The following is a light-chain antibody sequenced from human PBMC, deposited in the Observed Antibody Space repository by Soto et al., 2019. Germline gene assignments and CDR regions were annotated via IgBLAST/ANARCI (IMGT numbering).Light chain of an antibody. CDR2: AAS. V-gene: IGKV1-39*01. CDR3: QQSDSFPRT. J-gene: IGKJ1*01. CDR1: QTISSH. Sequence: DIPITPSPSPLFASVGDRVTIPFRASQTISSHLNWYQQKPGKAPNLLIYAASSLHSGVPSRFSGSGSGQDFTLTISTLQPEDFATYYCQQSDSFPRTFGQGTKVDIK.